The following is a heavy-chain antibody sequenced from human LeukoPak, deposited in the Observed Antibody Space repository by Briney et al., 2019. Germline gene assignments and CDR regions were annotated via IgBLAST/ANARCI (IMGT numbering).Heavy chain of an antibody. CDR2: IYSGGST. V-gene: IGHV3-66*01. J-gene: IGHJ4*02. CDR3: ARNGYYDSSGYDY. Sequence: GGSLRLSCAASGFTVSSNYMSWVRQAPGKGLEWVSVIYSGGSTYYADSVKGRFTISRDNSKNTLYLQMNSLRAEDTAVYYCARNGYYDSSGYDYWGQGTLVTVSS. D-gene: IGHD3-22*01. CDR1: GFTVSSNY.